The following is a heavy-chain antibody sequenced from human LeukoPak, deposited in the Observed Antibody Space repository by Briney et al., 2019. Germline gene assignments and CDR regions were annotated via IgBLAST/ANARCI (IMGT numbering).Heavy chain of an antibody. D-gene: IGHD5-12*01. Sequence: GGSLRLSCAASGFTFSSYWMSWVRQAPGKGLEWVANIKQDGSEKYFVDSVKGRFTISRDNAKNSLYLQMNSLRADDTAVYYCASGLRTFDYWGQGTQVTVSS. CDR3: ASGLRTFDY. V-gene: IGHV3-7*01. J-gene: IGHJ4*02. CDR2: IKQDGSEK. CDR1: GFTFSSYW.